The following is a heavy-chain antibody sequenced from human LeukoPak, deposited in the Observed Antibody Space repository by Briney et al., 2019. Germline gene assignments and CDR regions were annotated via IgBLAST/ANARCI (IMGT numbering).Heavy chain of an antibody. D-gene: IGHD5-18*01. V-gene: IGHV3-30*04. CDR2: ISYDGSNK. CDR3: ARAPQTVYSYGSILDY. Sequence: GGSLRLSCAASGFTFSSYAMHWVRQAPGKGLEWVAVISYDGSNKYYADSVKGRFTISRDNSKNTLYLQMNSLRAEDTAVYYCARAPQTVYSYGSILDYWGQGTLVTVSS. J-gene: IGHJ4*02. CDR1: GFTFSSYA.